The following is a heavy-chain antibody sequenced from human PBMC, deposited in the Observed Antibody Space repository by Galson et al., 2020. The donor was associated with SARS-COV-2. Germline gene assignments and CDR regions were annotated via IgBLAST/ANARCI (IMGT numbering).Heavy chain of an antibody. CDR3: AREMGTYYDFWSGSNPYYYYMDV. CDR1: GYTFTSYY. J-gene: IGHJ6*03. Sequence: ASVKVSCKASGYTFTSYYMHWVRQAPGQELEWMGIINPSGGSTSYAQKFQGRVTMTRDTSTSTVYMELSSLRSEDTAVYYCAREMGTYYDFWSGSNPYYYYMDVWGKGTTVTVSS. D-gene: IGHD3-3*01. V-gene: IGHV1-46*01. CDR2: INPSGGST.